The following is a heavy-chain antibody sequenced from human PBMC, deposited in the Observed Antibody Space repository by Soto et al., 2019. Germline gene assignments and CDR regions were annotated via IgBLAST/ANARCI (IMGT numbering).Heavy chain of an antibody. D-gene: IGHD6-19*01. CDR2: INAKNGAT. Sequence: QVQLVHSGAEVRKPGASVKVSGKASGYIFSGNYLHWVRRAPGQGLEWMAWINAKNGATNYAQKFRGRATVTRDTSISTTYLELSGLTSADTAVYYCARAREDSSGWFDHWGQGTQVTVSP. J-gene: IGHJ5*02. CDR3: ARAREDSSGWFDH. CDR1: GYIFSGNY. V-gene: IGHV1-2*02.